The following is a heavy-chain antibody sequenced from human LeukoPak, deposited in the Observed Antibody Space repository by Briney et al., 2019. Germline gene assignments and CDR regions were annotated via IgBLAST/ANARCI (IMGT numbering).Heavy chain of an antibody. CDR2: IYSGGST. Sequence: GGSLRLSCAASGFTVSSNYMSWVRQAPGKGLEWVSVIYSGGSTYYADSAKGRFTISRDNSKNTLYLQMNSLRAEDTAVYYCARDQRRFGELLRFDYWGQGTLVTVSS. V-gene: IGHV3-53*01. D-gene: IGHD3-10*01. J-gene: IGHJ4*02. CDR3: ARDQRRFGELLRFDY. CDR1: GFTVSSNY.